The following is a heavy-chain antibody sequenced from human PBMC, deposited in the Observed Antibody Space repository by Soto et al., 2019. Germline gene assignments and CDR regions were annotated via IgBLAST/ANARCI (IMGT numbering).Heavy chain of an antibody. CDR2: IIPIFGTA. CDR1: GGTFSSYA. Sequence: QVQLVQSGAEVKKPGSSLKVSRKASGGTFSSYAISWVRQAPGQGLEWMGGIIPIFGTANYAQKFQGRVTITADESTSTAYMELSSLRSEDTAVYYCARVRADDYVWGGQSSFDYWGQGTLVTVSS. CDR3: ARVRADDYVWGGQSSFDY. J-gene: IGHJ4*02. D-gene: IGHD3-16*01. V-gene: IGHV1-69*01.